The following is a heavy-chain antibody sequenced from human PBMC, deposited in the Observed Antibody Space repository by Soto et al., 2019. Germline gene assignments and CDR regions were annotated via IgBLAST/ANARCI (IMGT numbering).Heavy chain of an antibody. CDR2: IIPVFRTS. CDR1: GVTFSSYA. CDR3: AKDGSWDGGGGES. D-gene: IGHD3-16*01. V-gene: IGHV1-69*18. J-gene: IGHJ4*02. Sequence: QVQLVQSGAEVKKPVSSVNVSCSASGVTFSSYAFTWVRQAPGQGLEWMGNIIPVFRTSNYAHRFQGSLTISADESTNTVYMELSSLRSEDTAVYFCAKDGSWDGGGGESWGQGTLVIVSS.